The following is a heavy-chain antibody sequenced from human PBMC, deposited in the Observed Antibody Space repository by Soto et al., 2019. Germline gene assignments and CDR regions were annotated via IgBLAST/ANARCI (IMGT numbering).Heavy chain of an antibody. J-gene: IGHJ6*02. D-gene: IGHD1-7*01. CDR2: INPNSGDT. Sequence: ASVKVSCKASGYTFTGQYMHWVRQAPGQGLEWMGWINPNSGDTNYAQKFQGRVTMARDTSIGTAYMELSSLRSNDTAIYYCARESSGITLYGMDVWGQGTTVTVSS. CDR3: ARESSGITLYGMDV. V-gene: IGHV1-2*02. CDR1: GYTFTGQY.